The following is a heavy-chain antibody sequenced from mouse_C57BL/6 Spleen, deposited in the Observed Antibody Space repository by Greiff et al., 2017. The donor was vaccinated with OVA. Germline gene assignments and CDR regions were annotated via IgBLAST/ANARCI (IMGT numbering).Heavy chain of an antibody. D-gene: IGHD2-4*01. CDR3: AREGDYDRAWFAY. J-gene: IGHJ3*01. CDR2: ISYSGST. CDR1: GYSITSGYD. V-gene: IGHV3-1*01. Sequence: DVKLQESGPGMVKPSQSLSLTCTVTGYSITSGYDWHWIRHFPGNKLEWMGYISYSGSTNYNPSLKSRISITHDTSKNHFFLKLNSVTTEDTATYYCAREGDYDRAWFAYWGQGTLVTVSA.